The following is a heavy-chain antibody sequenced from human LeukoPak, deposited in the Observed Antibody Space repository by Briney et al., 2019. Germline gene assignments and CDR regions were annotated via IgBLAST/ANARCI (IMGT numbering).Heavy chain of an antibody. CDR3: ARGTEPAAIQTGYYYYGMDV. CDR2: ICYSGST. D-gene: IGHD2-2*01. Sequence: SETLSLTCTVSGGSISSGGYYWSWIRQHPGKGLEWIGYICYSGSTYYNPSLKSRVTISVDTSKNQFSLKLSSVTAADTAVYYCARGTEPAAIQTGYYYYGMDVWGQGTTVTVSS. V-gene: IGHV4-31*03. CDR1: GGSISSGGYY. J-gene: IGHJ6*02.